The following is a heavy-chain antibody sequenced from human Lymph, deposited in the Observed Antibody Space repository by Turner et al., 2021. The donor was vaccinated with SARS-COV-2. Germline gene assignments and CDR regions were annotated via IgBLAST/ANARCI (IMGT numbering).Heavy chain of an antibody. CDR3: ARDRDSSGWVDY. J-gene: IGHJ4*02. V-gene: IGHV3-30*04. D-gene: IGHD3-22*01. CDR2: ISYDGSDK. CDR1: GFTFSSYA. Sequence: QVQLVESGGGVVQPGRSLRLSCAASGFTFSSYAMHWVRQAPGKGLEWVACISYDGSDKYYADAVKGRFTVSRDNAKNTLDRQMNSLRAEDTAVYYCARDRDSSGWVDYWGQGTLVTVSS.